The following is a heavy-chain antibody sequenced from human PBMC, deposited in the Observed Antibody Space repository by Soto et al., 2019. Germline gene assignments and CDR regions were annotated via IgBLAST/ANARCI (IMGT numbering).Heavy chain of an antibody. J-gene: IGHJ4*02. Sequence: QVPLVQSGAEVKKPGASVKVSCKASGYTFTSYGISWVRQAPGQGLEWMGWISAYNGNTNYAQKLQGRVTMTTDTSTSTAYMELRSLRSDDTAVYYCARDSDDRYSSGLNFDYWGQGTLVTVSS. D-gene: IGHD6-19*01. CDR3: ARDSDDRYSSGLNFDY. CDR2: ISAYNGNT. CDR1: GYTFTSYG. V-gene: IGHV1-18*01.